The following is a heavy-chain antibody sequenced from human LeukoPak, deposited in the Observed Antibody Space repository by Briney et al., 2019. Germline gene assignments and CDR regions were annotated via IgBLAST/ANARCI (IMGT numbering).Heavy chain of an antibody. CDR2: IFHSGGT. V-gene: IGHV4-39*02. CDR3: ASSSGYSYGYTIDY. J-gene: IGHJ4*02. CDR1: GGSINSSYYY. D-gene: IGHD5-18*01. Sequence: SETLSLTCTVSGGSINSSYYYWGWIRQPPGKGLEWIGSIFHSGGTYHNPSLKSRVTISVDTSKNYFSLRLNSVTAADTAVYYCASSSGYSYGYTIDYWGQGTLVTVSS.